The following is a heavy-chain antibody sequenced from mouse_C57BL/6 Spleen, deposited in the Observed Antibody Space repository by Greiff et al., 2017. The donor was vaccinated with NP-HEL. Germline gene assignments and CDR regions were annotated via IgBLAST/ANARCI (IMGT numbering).Heavy chain of an antibody. D-gene: IGHD3-1*01. CDR2: INPYNGGT. CDR3: ARHRGDFDY. V-gene: IGHV1-19*01. J-gene: IGHJ2*01. CDR1: GYTFTDYY. Sequence: EVQLQQSGPVLVKPGASVKMSCKASGYTFTDYYMNWVKQSHGKSLEWIGVINPYNGGTSYNQKFKDKATLTVDKSSSTAYMELNSLTSEDSAVYYCARHRGDFDYWGQGTTLTVSS.